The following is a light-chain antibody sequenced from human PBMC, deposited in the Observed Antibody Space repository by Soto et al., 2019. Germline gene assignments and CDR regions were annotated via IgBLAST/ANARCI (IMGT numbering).Light chain of an antibody. CDR3: QQYGGSPVT. Sequence: EIVLTQSPGTLSLSPGEGATLSCRASQSVSSSYLAWYQQKPGQAPRLLIYGASSRATGVPDRFSGSGSGTDFTLTISRLEPEDFAVYYCQQYGGSPVTFGQGTRWRL. J-gene: IGKJ5*01. CDR1: QSVSSSY. V-gene: IGKV3-20*01. CDR2: GAS.